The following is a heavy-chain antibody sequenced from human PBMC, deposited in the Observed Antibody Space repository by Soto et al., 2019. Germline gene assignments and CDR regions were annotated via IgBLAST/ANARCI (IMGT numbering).Heavy chain of an antibody. CDR2: IYSGGST. V-gene: IGHV3-66*01. J-gene: IGHJ6*02. Sequence: PGGSLRLSCAASGFTVSSNYMSWVRQAPGKGLEWVSVIYSGGSTYYADSVKGRFTISRDNSKNTLYLQMNSLRAEDTAVYYCARRRYSSSGDYYGMDVWGQGSAVTVSS. D-gene: IGHD6-13*01. CDR1: GFTVSSNY. CDR3: ARRRYSSSGDYYGMDV.